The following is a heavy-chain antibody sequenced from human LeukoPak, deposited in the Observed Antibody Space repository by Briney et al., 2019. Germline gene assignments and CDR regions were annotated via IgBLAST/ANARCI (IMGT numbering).Heavy chain of an antibody. Sequence: PGGSLRLSCAASGFTFSSYGMHWVRQAPGKGLEWVAFIRYDGSNKYYADSVKGRFTISRDNSKNTLYLQMNSLRAEDTAVYYCAKASGGYCSSTSCHSWFDPWGQGTLVTVSS. CDR1: GFTFSSYG. J-gene: IGHJ5*02. CDR3: AKASGGYCSSTSCHSWFDP. V-gene: IGHV3-30*02. D-gene: IGHD2-2*02. CDR2: IRYDGSNK.